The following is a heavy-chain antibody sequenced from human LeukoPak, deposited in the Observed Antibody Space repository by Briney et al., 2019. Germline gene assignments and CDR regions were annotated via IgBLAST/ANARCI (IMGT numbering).Heavy chain of an antibody. CDR1: GFTFSDYY. D-gene: IGHD2-2*01. Sequence: NPGGSLRLSCAASGFTFSDYYMSWIRQAPGKGLEWVSYISSSGSTIYYADSVKGRFTISRDNVRNSLYLQMNSLRAEDTAVYYCARAPSGICSSTSCYLVYYYYMDVWGKGTTVTVSS. V-gene: IGHV3-11*04. J-gene: IGHJ6*03. CDR2: ISSSGSTI. CDR3: ARAPSGICSSTSCYLVYYYYMDV.